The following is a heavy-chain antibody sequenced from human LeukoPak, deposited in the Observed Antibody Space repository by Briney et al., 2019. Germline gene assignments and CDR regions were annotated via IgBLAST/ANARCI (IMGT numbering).Heavy chain of an antibody. CDR3: ATLMGGYDY. Sequence: GPPVKVSCKASGGTFSSYAISWVRQAPGQGLEWMGGIIPILGIANYAQKFQGRVTITADKSTSTAYMELSSLRSEDTAVYYCATLMGGYDYWGQGTLVTVSS. D-gene: IGHD2-8*01. V-gene: IGHV1-69*10. CDR2: IIPILGIA. J-gene: IGHJ4*02. CDR1: GGTFSSYA.